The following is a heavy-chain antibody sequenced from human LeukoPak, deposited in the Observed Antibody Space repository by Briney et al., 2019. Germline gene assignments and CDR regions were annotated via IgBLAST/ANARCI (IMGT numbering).Heavy chain of an antibody. CDR3: VRDDNWAANGLDV. Sequence: GRSLRLSCAASGFTFNTYTMHWVRQAPGTGLEWVAIISHDGSNAYYAGSVGGRFTISRDNSKNTLYLQMNSLRPEDTAVYYCVRDDNWAANGLDVWGQGTTVTVSS. V-gene: IGHV3-30-3*01. J-gene: IGHJ6*02. D-gene: IGHD1-20*01. CDR1: GFTFNTYT. CDR2: ISHDGSNA.